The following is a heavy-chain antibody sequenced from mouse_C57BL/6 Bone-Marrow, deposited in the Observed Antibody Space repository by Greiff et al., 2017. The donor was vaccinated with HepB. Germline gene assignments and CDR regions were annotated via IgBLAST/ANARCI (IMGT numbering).Heavy chain of an antibody. V-gene: IGHV5-4*01. CDR3: ARESNEDY. CDR1: GFTFSSYA. D-gene: IGHD2-5*01. J-gene: IGHJ2*01. CDR2: ISDGGSYT. Sequence: EVKVVESGGGLVKPGGSLKLSCAASGFTFSSYAMSWVRQTPEKRLEWVATISDGGSYTYYPDNVKGRFTISRDNAKNNLYLQMSHLKSEDTAMYYCARESNEDYWGQGTTLTVSS.